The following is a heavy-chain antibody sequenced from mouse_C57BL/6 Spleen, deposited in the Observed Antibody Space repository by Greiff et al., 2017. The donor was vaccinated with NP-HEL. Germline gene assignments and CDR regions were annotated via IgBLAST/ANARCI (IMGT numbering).Heavy chain of an antibody. CDR3: ARVYYGNWDAMDY. D-gene: IGHD2-1*01. J-gene: IGHJ4*01. V-gene: IGHV5-16*01. CDR1: GFTFSDYY. CDR2: INYDGSST. Sequence: EVQLVESEGGLVQPGSSMKLSCTASGFTFSDYYMAWVRQVPEKGLEWVANINYDGSSTYYLDSLKSRFIISRDNAKNILYLQMSSLKSEDTATYYCARVYYGNWDAMDYWGQGTSVTVSS.